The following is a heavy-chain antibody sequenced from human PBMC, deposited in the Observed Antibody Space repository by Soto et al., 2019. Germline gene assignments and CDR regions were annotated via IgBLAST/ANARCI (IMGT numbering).Heavy chain of an antibody. CDR1: GCTFSSYA. D-gene: IGHD3-10*02. CDR3: ARCSGSYRFYYYGMDV. CDR2: ISYDGSNK. J-gene: IGHJ6*02. V-gene: IGHV3-30-3*01. Sequence: GGSLRRYCADSGCTFSSYAMHWVRHAPGKGLEWVAVISYDGSNKYYADSVKGRFTISRDNSKNTLYLQMNSLRAEDTAVYYCARCSGSYRFYYYGMDVWGQGTTVPVSS.